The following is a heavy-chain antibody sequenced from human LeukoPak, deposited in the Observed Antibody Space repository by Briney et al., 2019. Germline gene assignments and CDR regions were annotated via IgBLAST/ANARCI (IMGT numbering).Heavy chain of an antibody. V-gene: IGHV3-66*02. CDR2: IYSDDNT. D-gene: IGHD3-16*01. CDR3: AGRRVLDASFDY. Sequence: GGSPRLSCAASGFTVSNNYMSWVRQAPGKGLEWVSVIYSDDNTYYVETVKGRFTIYRDNSKNTLFLQMNRLSAEDTAVYYCAGRRVLDASFDYWGQGTLVTVSS. J-gene: IGHJ4*02. CDR1: GFTVSNNY.